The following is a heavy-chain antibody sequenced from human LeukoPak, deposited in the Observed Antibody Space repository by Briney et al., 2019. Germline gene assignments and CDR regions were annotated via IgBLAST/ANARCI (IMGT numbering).Heavy chain of an antibody. J-gene: IGHJ4*02. CDR1: GGSFSGYY. CDR3: ARGSGSYGY. Sequence: SETLSLTCAVYGGSFSGYYWSWIRQPPGKGLEWIGEINHSGSTNYNPSLKSRVTISVDTSKNQFSLKLSSVTAADTAVYYCARGSGSYGYWGQGTLVTVSS. V-gene: IGHV4-34*01. D-gene: IGHD1-26*01. CDR2: INHSGST.